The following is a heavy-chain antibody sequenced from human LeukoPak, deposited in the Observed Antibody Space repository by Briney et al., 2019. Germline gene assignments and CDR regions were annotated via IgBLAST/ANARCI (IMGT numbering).Heavy chain of an antibody. CDR2: IYTSGST. V-gene: IGHV4-4*07. CDR3: ARVKGSGSYHDAFDI. J-gene: IGHJ3*02. Sequence: PSETLSLTCTVSGGSISSYYWSWIRQPAGKGLEWIGRIYTSGSTNYNPSLKSRVTMSVDTSKNQFSLKLSSVTAADTAVYYCARVKGSGSYHDAFDIWGQGTMVTVSS. D-gene: IGHD3-10*01. CDR1: GGSISSYY.